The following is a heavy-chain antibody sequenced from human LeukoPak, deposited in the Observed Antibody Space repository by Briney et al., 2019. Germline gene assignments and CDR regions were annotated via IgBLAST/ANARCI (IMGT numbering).Heavy chain of an antibody. J-gene: IGHJ4*02. CDR2: IDTVGGT. D-gene: IGHD2-15*01. CDR3: AREMADNGYCGGGNCPLDY. CDR1: GFTFSRHD. Sequence: QSGGSLRLSCAASGFTFSRHDMHWVRQATGKGLEWVSAIDTVGGTHYPGSLKGRFTISRENAKNSLYLEIHSLRAGDTAVYYCAREMADNGYCGGGNCPLDYWGQGTLVTVSS. V-gene: IGHV3-13*01.